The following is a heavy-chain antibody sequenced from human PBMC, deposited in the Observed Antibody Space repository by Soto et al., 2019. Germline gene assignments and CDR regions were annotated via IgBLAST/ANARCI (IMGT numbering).Heavy chain of an antibody. CDR1: GFTFDDYA. J-gene: IGHJ3*02. Sequence: EVQLVESGGGLVQPGRSLRLSCAASGFTFDDYAMHWVRQAPGKGLEWVSGISWNSGSIGYEDSVKGRFTISRDNAKNSLYLQMYSLRAEDTALYYCAKATLGVACTFQDAFDIWCQGTMVTVTS. CDR3: AKATLGVACTFQDAFDI. CDR2: ISWNSGSI. V-gene: IGHV3-9*01. D-gene: IGHD6-19*01.